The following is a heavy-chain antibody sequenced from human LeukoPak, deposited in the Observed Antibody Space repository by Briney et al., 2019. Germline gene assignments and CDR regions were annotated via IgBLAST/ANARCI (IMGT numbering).Heavy chain of an antibody. CDR1: GFTFDDDG. CDR3: ARGNHLGLLWFGD. D-gene: IGHD3-10*01. Sequence: GGSLRLSCAASGFTFDDDGMSWVRQAPGKALEWVSSIIYNGDSTYYAGSVQGRFIISRDNAKNTVYLQMNSLRAEDAAVYYCARGNHLGLLWFGDWGQGTLVTVSS. V-gene: IGHV3-20*04. CDR2: IIYNGDST. J-gene: IGHJ4*02.